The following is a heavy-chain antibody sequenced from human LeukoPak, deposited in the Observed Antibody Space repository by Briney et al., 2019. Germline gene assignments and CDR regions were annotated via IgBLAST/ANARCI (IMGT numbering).Heavy chain of an antibody. CDR3: ARVTDRATVTTYGDFDY. CDR2: IYYSGST. V-gene: IGHV4-59*01. CDR1: GGSISSYY. D-gene: IGHD4-17*01. J-gene: IGHJ4*02. Sequence: SETLSLTCTVSGGSISSYYWSWIRQPPGKGLEWIGYIYYSGSTNYNPSLKSRVTISVDTSKNQFSLKLSSVTAADTAVYYCARVTDRATVTTYGDFDYWGQGTLVTVSS.